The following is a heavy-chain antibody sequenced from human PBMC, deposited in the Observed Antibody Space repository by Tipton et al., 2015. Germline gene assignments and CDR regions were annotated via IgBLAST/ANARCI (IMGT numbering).Heavy chain of an antibody. J-gene: IGHJ4*02. Sequence: TLSLTCSVSGGSISSSSYYWGWIRQPPGKGLEWIGSISHSGNTYYNPSLKSRVTMSRDTTKNHFSLKLTSVTAADTAVYYCACHDYDLLTRDYQTVGYWGQGTRVTVSS. CDR3: ACHDYDLLTRDYQTVGY. V-gene: IGHV4-39*07. CDR2: ISHSGNT. CDR1: GGSISSSSYY. D-gene: IGHD3-9*01.